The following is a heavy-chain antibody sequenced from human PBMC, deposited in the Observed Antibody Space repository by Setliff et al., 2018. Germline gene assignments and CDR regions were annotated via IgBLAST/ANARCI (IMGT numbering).Heavy chain of an antibody. CDR3: ARQDRFYDSSVFVEYFEH. Sequence: PSQTLSLTCTVSGDSISGDYWSWIRQPPGKGLEWIGFIHYRGSTNYNSSLKSRVTISIDMSKNQFSLRLKSVTAADTAVYYCARQDRFYDSSVFVEYFEHWGQGTLVTVSS. V-gene: IGHV4-59*08. CDR1: GDSISGDY. J-gene: IGHJ1*01. D-gene: IGHD3-22*01. CDR2: IHYRGST.